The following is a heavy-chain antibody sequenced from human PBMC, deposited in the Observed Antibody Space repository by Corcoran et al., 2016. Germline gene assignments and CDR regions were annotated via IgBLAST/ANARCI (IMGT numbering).Heavy chain of an antibody. CDR3: ARDWRRNWIDP. J-gene: IGHJ5*02. CDR1: GGSISSSSYY. V-gene: IGHV4-39*07. CDR2: IYYSGST. Sequence: QLQLQASGPGLVKPSETLSLTCTVSGGSISSSSYYWGWIRQPPGKGLEWIGSIYYSGSTYYNPSLKSRVTISVDTSKNQFSLKLSSVTAADTAVYYCARDWRRNWIDPWGQGTLVTVSS.